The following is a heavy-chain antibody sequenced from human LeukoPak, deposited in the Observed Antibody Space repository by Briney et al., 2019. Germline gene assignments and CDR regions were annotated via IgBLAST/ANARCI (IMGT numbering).Heavy chain of an antibody. CDR1: GGSTSSSRYY. D-gene: IGHD5-12*01. CDR2: IYYSGST. V-gene: IGHV4-39*01. Sequence: SETLSLTCTVSGGSTSSSRYYWGWIRQPPGKGLEWIESIYYSGSTYYNPSLKSRVTISIDTSKNQFSLNLSSVTAADTAVYYCARHRGQWLTDGFDYWGQGTLVTVSS. J-gene: IGHJ4*02. CDR3: ARHRGQWLTDGFDY.